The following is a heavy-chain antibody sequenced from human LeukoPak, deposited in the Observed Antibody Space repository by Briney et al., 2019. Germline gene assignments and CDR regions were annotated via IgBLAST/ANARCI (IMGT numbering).Heavy chain of an antibody. Sequence: PGGSLRLSCAASGFTASSNYMSWVRQAPGKGLEWVSVIYSGGSTYYADSVKGRFTISRDNSKNTLYLQMNSLRAEDTAVYYCASFTQYYDFWPDAFDIWGQGTMVTVSS. V-gene: IGHV3-66*01. J-gene: IGHJ3*02. CDR1: GFTASSNY. CDR2: IYSGGST. CDR3: ASFTQYYDFWPDAFDI. D-gene: IGHD3-3*01.